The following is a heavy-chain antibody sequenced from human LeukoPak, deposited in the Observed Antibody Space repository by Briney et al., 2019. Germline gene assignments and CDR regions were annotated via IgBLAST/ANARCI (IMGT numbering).Heavy chain of an antibody. V-gene: IGHV4-39*07. CDR3: ARDISARFDYYYYYYMDV. D-gene: IGHD3-10*01. J-gene: IGHJ6*03. Sequence: PSETLSLTCTVSGGSISSSSYYWGWIRQPPGKGLEWIGSIYYSGSTYYNPSLKSRVTMSVDTSKNQFSLKLSSVTAADTAVYYCARDISARFDYYYYYYMDVWGKGTTVTVSS. CDR1: GGSISSSSYY. CDR2: IYYSGST.